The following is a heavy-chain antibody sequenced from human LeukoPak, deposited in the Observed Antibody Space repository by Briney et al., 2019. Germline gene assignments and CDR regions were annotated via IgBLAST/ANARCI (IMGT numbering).Heavy chain of an antibody. CDR1: GYTFTSYD. CDR3: ARVRYCSSTSCYPGRPSFDY. CDR2: IIPIFGTA. Sequence: SVKVSCKASGYTFTSYDINWVRQATGQGLEWMGGIIPIFGTANYAQKFQGRVTITADESTSTAYMELSSLRSEDTAVYYCARVRYCSSTSCYPGRPSFDYWGQGTLVTCSS. J-gene: IGHJ4*02. V-gene: IGHV1-69*13. D-gene: IGHD2-2*01.